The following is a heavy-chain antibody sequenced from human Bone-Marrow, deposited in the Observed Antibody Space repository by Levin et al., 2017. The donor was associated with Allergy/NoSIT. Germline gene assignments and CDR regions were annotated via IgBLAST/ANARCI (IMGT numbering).Heavy chain of an antibody. CDR1: GFTFSSYS. CDR3: ARDVEYSGYFRAVDY. CDR2: ISSSSSYI. V-gene: IGHV3-21*01. Sequence: PGESLKISCAASGFTFSSYSMNWVRQAPGKGLEWVSSISSSSSYIYYADSVKGRFTISRDNAKNSLYLQMNSLRAEDTAVYYCARDVEYSGYFRAVDYWGQGTLVTVSS. D-gene: IGHD5-12*01. J-gene: IGHJ4*02.